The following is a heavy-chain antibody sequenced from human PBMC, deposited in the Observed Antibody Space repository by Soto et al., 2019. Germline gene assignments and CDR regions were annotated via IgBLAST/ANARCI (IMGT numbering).Heavy chain of an antibody. V-gene: IGHV3-23*01. Sequence: GGSLRLSCGASGFTFNNYAMNWVRQGPGKGLEWVSTITGGGDTSYYTDSVKGRFTISRDNSKNTLYLQMNSLRVEDTAVYYCAKDQAYYDSWSGYAGGMDVWGPGTTVTVSS. CDR1: GFTFNNYA. D-gene: IGHD3-3*01. CDR2: ITGGGDTS. CDR3: AKDQAYYDSWSGYAGGMDV. J-gene: IGHJ6*02.